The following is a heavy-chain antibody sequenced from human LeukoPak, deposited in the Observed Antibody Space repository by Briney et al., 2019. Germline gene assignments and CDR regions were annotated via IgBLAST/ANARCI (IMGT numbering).Heavy chain of an antibody. J-gene: IGHJ4*02. Sequence: GRSLRLSCAASGFTFSSYAIHWVRQAPGKGLEWVGVISYDGSNKYYADSVKGRFTISRDNSKNTLYLQMSGLRAEDTAVYYCARVGYSNSYDYWGQGTLVTVSS. CDR1: GFTFSSYA. V-gene: IGHV3-30-3*01. CDR2: ISYDGSNK. CDR3: ARVGYSNSYDY. D-gene: IGHD4-11*01.